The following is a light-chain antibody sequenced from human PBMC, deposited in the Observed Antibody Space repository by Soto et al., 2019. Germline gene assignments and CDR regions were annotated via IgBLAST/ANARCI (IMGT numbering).Light chain of an antibody. J-gene: IGLJ1*01. Sequence: QSVLAQPASVSGSPGQSITIPCTGTSSDVGAYDSVSWYQQHPHKAPQLIIYKGTQRPPGVSNRFSGSTSGNAASLTISGLQADDEADYFCCSSAPESTYVCGTGTKVTVL. CDR2: KGT. CDR3: CSSAPESTYV. CDR1: SSDVGAYDS. V-gene: IGLV2-23*01.